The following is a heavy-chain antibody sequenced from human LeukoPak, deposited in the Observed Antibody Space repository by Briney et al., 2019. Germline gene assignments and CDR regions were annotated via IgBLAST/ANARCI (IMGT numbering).Heavy chain of an antibody. CDR2: IKSDGSSP. Sequence: GGSLRLSCEACGFTLNSYGMHWVRQVPGKGLLWVSRIKSDGSSPTYADSVKDRFSISRDIAKNTLFLQMNSLRAEDTAVYYCARDKGWFGELSDADALDIWGQGTVVTVSS. J-gene: IGHJ3*02. CDR3: ARDKGWFGELSDADALDI. V-gene: IGHV3-74*01. D-gene: IGHD3-10*01. CDR1: GFTLNSYG.